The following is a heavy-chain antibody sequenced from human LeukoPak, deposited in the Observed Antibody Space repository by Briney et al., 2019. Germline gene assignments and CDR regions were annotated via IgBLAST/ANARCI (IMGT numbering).Heavy chain of an antibody. Sequence: PGGSLILSCAASGFTFSSYAMSWVRQAPGKGLEWVSAISGSGGSTYYADSVKGRFTISRDNSKNTLYLQMNSLRAEDTAVYYCAKDTPIHYDFWSLLPSWSNVALDYWGQGTLVTVSS. D-gene: IGHD3-3*01. J-gene: IGHJ4*02. CDR3: AKDTPIHYDFWSLLPSWSNVALDY. CDR2: ISGSGGST. CDR1: GFTFSSYA. V-gene: IGHV3-23*01.